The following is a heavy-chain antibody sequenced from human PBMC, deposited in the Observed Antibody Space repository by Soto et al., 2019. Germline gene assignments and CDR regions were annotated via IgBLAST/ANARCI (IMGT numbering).Heavy chain of an antibody. CDR1: GFTFSSYS. CDR3: VRGSRDTAMVKGVLNLIDY. Sequence: GGSLRLSCAASGFTFSSYSMNWVRQAPEKGQVWVSYISSSSSTIYYADSVKGRFTISRDNAKNSLYLQMNSLRAEDTAVYYCVRGSRDTAMVKGVLNLIDYWGQGTLVTVSS. CDR2: ISSSSSTI. D-gene: IGHD5-18*01. J-gene: IGHJ4*02. V-gene: IGHV3-48*01.